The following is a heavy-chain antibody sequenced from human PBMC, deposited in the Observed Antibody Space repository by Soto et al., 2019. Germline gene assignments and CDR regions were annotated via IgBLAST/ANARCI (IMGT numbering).Heavy chain of an antibody. Sequence: PGGSLRLSCTASGFTFGDYAMSWVRQAPGNGLEWVGFIRSKAYGGTTEYAASVKGRSTISRDDSTSIAYLQMNSLKTEETDVYYCTRGRDMVRGVITYYYGMDVWGQGTTVTVSS. V-gene: IGHV3-49*04. CDR3: TRGRDMVRGVITYYYGMDV. D-gene: IGHD3-10*01. J-gene: IGHJ6*02. CDR1: GFTFGDYA. CDR2: IRSKAYGGTT.